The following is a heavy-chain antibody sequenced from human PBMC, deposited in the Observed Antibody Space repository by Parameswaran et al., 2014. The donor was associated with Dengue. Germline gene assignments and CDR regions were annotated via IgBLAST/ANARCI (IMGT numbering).Heavy chain of an antibody. CDR3: ARDDPWSGYYTVDPEDMGLYGMDV. Sequence: WVRQAPGQGLEWMGWISAYNGNTNYAQKLQGRVTMTTDTSTSTAYMELRSLRSDDTAVYYCARDDPWSGYYTVDPEDMGLYGMDVWGQGTTVTVSS. J-gene: IGHJ6*02. D-gene: IGHD3-3*01. CDR2: ISAYNGNT. V-gene: IGHV1-18*01.